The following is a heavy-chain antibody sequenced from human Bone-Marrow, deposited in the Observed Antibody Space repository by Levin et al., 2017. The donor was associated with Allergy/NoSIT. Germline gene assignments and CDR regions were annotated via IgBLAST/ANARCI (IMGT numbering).Heavy chain of an antibody. Sequence: PGGSLRLSCAASGFTFSSYDMHWVRQATGKGLEWVSAIGTAGDTYYPGSVKGRFTISRENAKNSLYLQMNSLRAGDTAVYYCARAPPPSPPQSPFSMDYYYGMDVWGQGTTVTVSS. CDR3: ARAPPPSPPQSPFSMDYYYGMDV. CDR2: IGTAGDT. J-gene: IGHJ6*02. V-gene: IGHV3-13*01. CDR1: GFTFSSYD. D-gene: IGHD3-16*01.